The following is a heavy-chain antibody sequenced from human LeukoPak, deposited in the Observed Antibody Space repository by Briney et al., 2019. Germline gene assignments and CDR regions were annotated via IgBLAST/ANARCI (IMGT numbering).Heavy chain of an antibody. CDR1: GYTFTGYY. J-gene: IGHJ3*02. CDR2: INPNSGGT. V-gene: IGHV1-2*02. D-gene: IGHD6-13*01. CDR3: ARGAAAAGDAFDI. Sequence: ASVKVSCKASGYTFTGYYMHWVRQAPGQGLEWMGWINPNSGGTNYAQKFQGRVTITADKSTSTAYMELSSLRSEDTAVYYCARGAAAAGDAFDIWGQGTMVTVSS.